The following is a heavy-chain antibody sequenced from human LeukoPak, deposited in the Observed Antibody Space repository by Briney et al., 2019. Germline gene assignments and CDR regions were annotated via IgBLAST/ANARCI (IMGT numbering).Heavy chain of an antibody. CDR1: GYSFTSYW. Sequence: GESLKISCKGSGYSFTSYWIGWVRQMPGQGLEWMGITHPADSETRYSPSFQGQVIISADNSISTAYLQWSSLKASDTAMYYCARRGYSGYSPLDSWGQGTLVTVSS. J-gene: IGHJ4*02. D-gene: IGHD5-12*01. V-gene: IGHV5-51*01. CDR3: ARRGYSGYSPLDS. CDR2: THPADSET.